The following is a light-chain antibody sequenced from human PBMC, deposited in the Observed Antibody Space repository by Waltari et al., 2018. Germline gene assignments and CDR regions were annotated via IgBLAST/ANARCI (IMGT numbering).Light chain of an antibody. CDR1: QSVSSGY. Sequence: EIVLTQSPGTLSLSPGERATLSCRASQSVSSGYLAWYQQEPGQAPRLLIYDASNRAAGIPDRFSGGGSGTDFTLTISRLEPEDFAVYYCQHYRSSPPPFGQGTNVEIK. J-gene: IGKJ1*01. V-gene: IGKV3-20*01. CDR2: DAS. CDR3: QHYRSSPPP.